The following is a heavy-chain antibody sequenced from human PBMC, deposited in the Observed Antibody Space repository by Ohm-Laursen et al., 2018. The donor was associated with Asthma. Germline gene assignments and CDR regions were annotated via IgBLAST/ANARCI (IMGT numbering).Heavy chain of an antibody. V-gene: IGHV3-30-3*01. CDR3: ARGVIAVLAVSWYFDL. CDR2: ISSDGSRI. CDR1: GFTFSSYA. J-gene: IGHJ2*01. Sequence: SSLRLSCAASGFTFSSYAMHWVRQAPGKGLEWMAVISSDGSRIYYADSVKGRFTISRDNSQYTLFLDVNSLRPEDTAVYFCARGVIAVLAVSWYFDLWGRGTLVTVSS. D-gene: IGHD2-15*01.